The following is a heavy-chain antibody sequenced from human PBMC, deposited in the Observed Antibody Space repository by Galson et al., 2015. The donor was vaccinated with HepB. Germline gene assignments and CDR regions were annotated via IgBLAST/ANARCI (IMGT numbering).Heavy chain of an antibody. CDR2: INPSGGST. D-gene: IGHD2-2*01. CDR1: GYTFTSYY. J-gene: IGHJ3*02. Sequence: SVKVSCKASGYTFTSYYMHWVRQAPGQGLEWMGIINPSGGSTSYAQKFQGRVTMTRDTSTSTVYMELSSLRSEDTAVYYCARVDQGSIVVVPAAIEAPPIGGGAFDIWGQGTMVTVSS. CDR3: ARVDQGSIVVVPAAIEAPPIGGGAFDI. V-gene: IGHV1-46*03.